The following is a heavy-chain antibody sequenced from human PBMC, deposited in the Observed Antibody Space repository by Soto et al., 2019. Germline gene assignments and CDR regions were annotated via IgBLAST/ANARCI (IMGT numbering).Heavy chain of an antibody. V-gene: IGHV3-48*02. CDR1: GFTFSSYS. J-gene: IGHJ1*01. D-gene: IGHD3-3*01. CDR3: ARADITIFGVVIRYFQH. Sequence: GGSLRLSCAASGFTFSSYSMNWVRQAPGKGLEWVSYISSSSSTIYYADSVKGRFTISRDNAKNSLYLQMNSLRDEDTAVYYCARADITIFGVVIRYFQHWGQGTLVTVSS. CDR2: ISSSSSTI.